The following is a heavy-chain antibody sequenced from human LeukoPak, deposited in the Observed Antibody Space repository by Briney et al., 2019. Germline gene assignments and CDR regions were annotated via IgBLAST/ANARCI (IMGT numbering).Heavy chain of an antibody. D-gene: IGHD1-14*01. Sequence: GRSLRLSCAASGFTFSSYGMHWVRQAPGKGLEWVAIILYDGSNKYYADSVKGRFTISRDNSENTLYLQMNSLRDEDTAVYYCAKYKGAALYYHYGLDVWGPGTTVIVSS. V-gene: IGHV3-30*18. CDR2: ILYDGSNK. CDR1: GFTFSSYG. J-gene: IGHJ6*02. CDR3: AKYKGAALYYHYGLDV.